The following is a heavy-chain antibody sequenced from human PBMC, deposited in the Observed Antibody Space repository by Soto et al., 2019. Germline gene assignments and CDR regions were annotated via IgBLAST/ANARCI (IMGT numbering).Heavy chain of an antibody. CDR3: ARHSGPYASSWFDA. V-gene: IGHV4-34*01. D-gene: IGHD6-6*01. CDR2: INHSGST. CDR1: GGSFSGYY. Sequence: SDTLSLTCAVYGGSFSGYYWSWIRQPPGKGLEWIGEINHSGSTNYNPSLNIRVTISVDTSKNQMSLELSSVTAADTAVYYCARHSGPYASSWFDAWGQGTLVTVSS. J-gene: IGHJ5*02.